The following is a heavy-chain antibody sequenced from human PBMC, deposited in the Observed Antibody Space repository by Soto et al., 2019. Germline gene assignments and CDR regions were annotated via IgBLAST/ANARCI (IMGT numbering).Heavy chain of an antibody. J-gene: IGHJ5*02. CDR3: ARGGTAMVRGTNWFDP. Sequence: PSETLSLTCAVSGGSICRGGYSWSWIRQPPGKGLEWIGYIYHSGSTYYNPSLKSRVTIPVDRSKNQFSLKLSSVTAADTAVYYCARGGTAMVRGTNWFDPWGQGTLVTVSS. D-gene: IGHD3-10*01. CDR2: IYHSGST. V-gene: IGHV4-30-2*01. CDR1: GGSICRGGYS.